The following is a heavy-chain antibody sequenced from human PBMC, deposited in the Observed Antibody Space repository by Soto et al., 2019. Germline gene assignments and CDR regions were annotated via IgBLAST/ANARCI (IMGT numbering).Heavy chain of an antibody. J-gene: IGHJ6*02. V-gene: IGHV1-69*13. D-gene: IGHD2-8*01. CDR2: IIPIFGTA. CDR3: ARGMLGYCTNGVCYTSQDYYYGMDV. Sequence: ASVKVSCKASGYTFTSYYMHWVRQAPGQGLEWMGGIIPIFGTANYAQKFQGRVTITADESTSTAYMELSSLRSEDTAVYYCARGMLGYCTNGVCYTSQDYYYGMDVWGQGTTVTVS. CDR1: GYTFTSYY.